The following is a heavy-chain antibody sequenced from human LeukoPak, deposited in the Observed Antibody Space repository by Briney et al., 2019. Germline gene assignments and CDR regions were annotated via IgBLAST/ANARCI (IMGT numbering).Heavy chain of an antibody. V-gene: IGHV3-23*01. CDR3: AKHSHDGSAPYYEVQLDY. Sequence: GGSLRLSCAASGFTFSSYGMSWVRQAPGKGLEWVSAISGSGGSTYYANSVKGRFTISRDNSKNTVYPQMNSLRAEDTAIYYCAKHSHDGSAPYYEVQLDYWGQGALVTVSS. CDR1: GFTFSSYG. J-gene: IGHJ4*02. CDR2: ISGSGGST. D-gene: IGHD3-3*01.